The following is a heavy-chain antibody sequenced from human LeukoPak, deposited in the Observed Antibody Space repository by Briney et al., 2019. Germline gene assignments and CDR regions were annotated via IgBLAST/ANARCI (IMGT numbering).Heavy chain of an antibody. V-gene: IGHV4-59*08. CDR2: ISYTGGET. CDR1: GGSINSYY. J-gene: IGHJ3*02. CDR3: ARQPGGTAAFDI. D-gene: IGHD1-14*01. Sequence: PSETLSLTCTVSGGSINSYYWSWLRQPPGKGLEGIGYISYTGGETNYNPSLKSRLTISVDTSKNQFSLMLTSVTAADTALYYCARQPGGTAAFDIWAQGTMVTVSS.